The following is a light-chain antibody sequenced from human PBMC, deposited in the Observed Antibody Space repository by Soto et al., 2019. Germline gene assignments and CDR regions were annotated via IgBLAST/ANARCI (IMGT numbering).Light chain of an antibody. CDR1: SFNVGGNT. CDR2: SNN. V-gene: IGLV1-44*01. CDR3: AAWDDSRNGVV. J-gene: IGLJ2*01. Sequence: QSVLTQPPSASGTPGQRVTISCSGSSFNVGGNTVNWYQQVTGTAPKLLITSNNQRPSGVPDRFSGSKSGTSASLAISGLQSEDEADYYCAAWDDSRNGVVFGGGTKLPVL.